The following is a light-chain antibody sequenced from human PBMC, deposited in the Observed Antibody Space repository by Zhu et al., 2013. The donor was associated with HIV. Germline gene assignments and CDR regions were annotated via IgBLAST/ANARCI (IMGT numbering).Light chain of an antibody. Sequence: ETVLTQSPATLSASPGERATLSCRASQSVGSNLAWYRQKPGQVPRLLIYGASTRDTGVPARFSGSGSGTEFTLTISSLQSEDFATYYCQHFSRVPFSFGPGTTVDTK. CDR3: QHFSRVPFS. J-gene: IGKJ3*01. CDR1: QSVGSN. V-gene: IGKV3-15*01. CDR2: GAS.